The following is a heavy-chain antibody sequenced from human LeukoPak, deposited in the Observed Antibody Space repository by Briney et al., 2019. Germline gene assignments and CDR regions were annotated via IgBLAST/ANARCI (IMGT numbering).Heavy chain of an antibody. CDR3: ARAKRNGFDI. J-gene: IGHJ3*02. Sequence: GGSLRLSCAASGFTFSSYSMNWVRQAPGKGLEWVSYIRSSSTTIYYADSVKGRFTISRDNAKNSLYLQMNSLRAEDTAVYYCARAKRNGFDIWGQGTMVTVSS. V-gene: IGHV3-48*01. CDR2: IRSSSTTI. CDR1: GFTFSSYS.